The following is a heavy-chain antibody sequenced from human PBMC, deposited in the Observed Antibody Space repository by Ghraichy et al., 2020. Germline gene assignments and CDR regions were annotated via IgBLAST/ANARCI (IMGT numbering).Heavy chain of an antibody. CDR2: INHNGDT. CDR1: GGSFSGFY. CDR3: ATLGGGLSTATAWATVYYFDY. D-gene: IGHD1-26*01. J-gene: IGHJ4*02. Sequence: SETLSLTCAVYGGSFSGFYWSWIHQSPGKGLEWIGQINHNGDTDYNPSLGGRVTISLDRSQNQFSVKMTSVTAADTAMYYCATLGGGLSTATAWATVYYFDYWGQGTLVTVSS. V-gene: IGHV4-34*01.